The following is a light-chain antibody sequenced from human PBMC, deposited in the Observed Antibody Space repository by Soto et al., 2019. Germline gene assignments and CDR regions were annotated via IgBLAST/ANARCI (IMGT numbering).Light chain of an antibody. CDR2: WAS. J-gene: IGKJ3*01. CDR1: QSVLYTSNNKNH. CDR3: HQFYSIPIT. V-gene: IGKV4-1*01. Sequence: DIVMTQSPDSLAVSLGERATINCKSSQSVLYTSNNKNHLAWYQQKPGQPPKLLIYWASTRESGVPDRFSGSGSGPDFTLTISSLQAEDVAVYYCHQFYSIPITFGPGTKVDIK.